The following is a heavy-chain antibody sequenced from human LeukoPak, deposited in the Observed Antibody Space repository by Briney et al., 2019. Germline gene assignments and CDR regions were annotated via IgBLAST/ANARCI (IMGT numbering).Heavy chain of an antibody. V-gene: IGHV1-2*06. J-gene: IGHJ3*02. CDR2: INPNSGGT. CDR3: ARVPPQQPGAPASAFDI. D-gene: IGHD6-13*01. Sequence: ASVKVSCKASGYTFTGYYMHWVRQAPGQGLEWMGRINPNSGGTNYAQKFQGRVTMTRDTSISTAYMELSRLRSDDTAVYYCARVPPQQPGAPASAFDIWGQGTMVTVSS. CDR1: GYTFTGYY.